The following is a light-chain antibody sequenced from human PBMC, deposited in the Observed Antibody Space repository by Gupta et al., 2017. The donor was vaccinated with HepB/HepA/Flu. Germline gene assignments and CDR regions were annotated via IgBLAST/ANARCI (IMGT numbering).Light chain of an antibody. J-gene: IGKJ4*01. V-gene: IGKV1-16*02. Sequence: DIQMTQSPSSLSASVGDRVTITCRASQAISNNLAWFQQKSGKAPKSLIYGASNVQSGVPSKFSGSGSGTDFTLTISNLQPEDFATYYCQQYNSYPLTFGGGTKLEIK. CDR1: QAISNN. CDR3: QQYNSYPLT. CDR2: GAS.